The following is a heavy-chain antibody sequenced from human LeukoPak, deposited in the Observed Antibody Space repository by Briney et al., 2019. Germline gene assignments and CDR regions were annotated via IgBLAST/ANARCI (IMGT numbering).Heavy chain of an antibody. Sequence: GGSLRLSCAASGFIFSSYTMHWVRQAPGKGLEWVAVISYDGSNKYYADSVRGRFTISRDNSKNTLYVQMNSLRAEDTAVYYCARSYRSLRDFDYWGQGTLVTVSS. CDR1: GFIFSSYT. CDR3: ARSYRSLRDFDY. D-gene: IGHD5-18*01. V-gene: IGHV3-30-3*01. J-gene: IGHJ4*02. CDR2: ISYDGSNK.